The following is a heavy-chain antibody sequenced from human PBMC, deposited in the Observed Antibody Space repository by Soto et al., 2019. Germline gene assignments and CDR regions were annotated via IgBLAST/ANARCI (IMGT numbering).Heavy chain of an antibody. CDR1: GFTFGSYS. CDR2: ISSSSSYI. CDR3: ARRPPEEGIWSGYYRGGYYYYGMDV. J-gene: IGHJ6*02. D-gene: IGHD3-3*01. Sequence: PWGPLRVSSAASGFTFGSYSMNWVRQAPGKGLEWVSSISSSSSYIYYADSVKGRFTISRDNAKNSLYLQMNSLRAEDTAVYYCARRPPEEGIWSGYYRGGYYYYGMDVWGQGTTVTVSS. V-gene: IGHV3-21*01.